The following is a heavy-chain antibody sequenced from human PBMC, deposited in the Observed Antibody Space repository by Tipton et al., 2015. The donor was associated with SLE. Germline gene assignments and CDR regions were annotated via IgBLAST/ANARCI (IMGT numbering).Heavy chain of an antibody. D-gene: IGHD1-26*01. CDR1: GFTVSSNY. Sequence: SLRLSCAASGFTVSSNYMSWVRQAPGKGLEWVSVIYSGGSTYYADSVKGRFTISRDNSKNTLYLQMNSLRAEDTAVYYCARDGPPWERSSGGYFDYWGQGTLVTVSS. J-gene: IGHJ4*02. CDR2: IYSGGST. CDR3: ARDGPPWERSSGGYFDY. V-gene: IGHV3-66*01.